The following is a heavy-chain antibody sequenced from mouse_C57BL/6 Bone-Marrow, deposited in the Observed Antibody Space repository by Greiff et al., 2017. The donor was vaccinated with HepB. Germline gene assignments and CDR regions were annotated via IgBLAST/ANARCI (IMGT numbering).Heavy chain of an antibody. CDR1: GYTFTSYW. CDR2: IYPGSGST. J-gene: IGHJ1*03. D-gene: IGHD1-1*01. Sequence: QVQLKQPGAELVKPGASVKMSCKASGYTFTSYWITWVKQRPGQGLEWIGDIYPGSGSTNYNEKFKSKATLTVDTSSSTAYMQLSSLTSEDSAVYYCAREIATVVAGDWYFDVWGTGTTVTVSS. CDR3: AREIATVVAGDWYFDV. V-gene: IGHV1-55*01.